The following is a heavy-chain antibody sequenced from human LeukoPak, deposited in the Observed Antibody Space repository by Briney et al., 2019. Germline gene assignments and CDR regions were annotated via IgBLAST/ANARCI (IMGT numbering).Heavy chain of an antibody. CDR1: GYTFTSYG. J-gene: IGHJ4*02. CDR2: ISAYNGNT. Sequence: ASVKVSCKASGYTFTSYGISWVRQAPGQGPEWMGWISAYNGNTYYAQNLQGRVTMTTDTSTSTAYMELRSLRSDDTAVYYCAGDGRQDGRFEYWGQGTLVTVSS. CDR3: AGDGRQDGRFEY. V-gene: IGHV1-18*01.